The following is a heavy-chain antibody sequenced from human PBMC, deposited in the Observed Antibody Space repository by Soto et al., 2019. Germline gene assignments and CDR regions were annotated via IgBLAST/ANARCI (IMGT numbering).Heavy chain of an antibody. CDR2: INPSGGST. Sequence: ASVKGSCKASGYTFTSYYMHWVRQAPGQGLEWMGIINPSGGSTSYAQKFQGRVTMTRDTSTSTVYMELSSLRSEDTAVYYCARDKKVDLMITFGGVIVTQNAFDIWGQGTMVTVSS. CDR3: ARDKKVDLMITFGGVIVTQNAFDI. CDR1: GYTFTSYY. J-gene: IGHJ3*02. D-gene: IGHD3-16*02. V-gene: IGHV1-46*03.